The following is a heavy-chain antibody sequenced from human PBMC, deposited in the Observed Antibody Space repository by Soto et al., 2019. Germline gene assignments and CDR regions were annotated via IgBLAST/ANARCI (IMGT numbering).Heavy chain of an antibody. Sequence: EVQLVESGGGLVQPGRSLRLSCAASGFTFDDFAMHWVRQAPGKGLEWVSGISWNSGSLGYADSLKGRFTISRDNAKNSMFLKMNSLRAEDTAVYYCAKETSVQKGEFDIWGQGTMVIVSS. CDR1: GFTFDDFA. CDR2: ISWNSGSL. CDR3: AKETSVQKGEFDI. D-gene: IGHD2-2*01. J-gene: IGHJ3*02. V-gene: IGHV3-9*01.